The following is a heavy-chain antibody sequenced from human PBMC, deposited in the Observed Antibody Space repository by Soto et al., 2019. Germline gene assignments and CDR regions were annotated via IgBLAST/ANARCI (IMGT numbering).Heavy chain of an antibody. V-gene: IGHV3-66*01. CDR3: ARGLVRAFFDY. J-gene: IGHJ4*02. CDR1: GFTVSSNY. Sequence: ESGGGLVQPGGSLRLSCAASGFTVSSNYMSWVRQAPGKGLEWVSIIYSGGSTYYADSVKGRFTISRDNSKNTLYLQMNSLRAEDTAVYYCARGLVRAFFDYWGQGTLVTVSS. CDR2: IYSGGST. D-gene: IGHD3-10*01.